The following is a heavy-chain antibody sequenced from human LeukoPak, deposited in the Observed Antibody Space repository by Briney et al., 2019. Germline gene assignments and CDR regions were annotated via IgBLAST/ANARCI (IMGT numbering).Heavy chain of an antibody. Sequence: GGSLRLSCAASGFTFSSYAMRWVRQAPGKGLEWVAVISYDGSNKYYADSVKGRFTISRDNSKNTLYLQMNSLRAEDTAVYYCAKDLGGSGFDYWGQGTLVTVSS. CDR3: AKDLGGSGFDY. CDR1: GFTFSSYA. CDR2: ISYDGSNK. D-gene: IGHD6-25*01. J-gene: IGHJ4*02. V-gene: IGHV3-30*04.